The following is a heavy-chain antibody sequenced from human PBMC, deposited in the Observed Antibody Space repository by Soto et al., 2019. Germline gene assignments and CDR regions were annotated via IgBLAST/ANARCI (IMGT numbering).Heavy chain of an antibody. Sequence: ASVKVSCKVSGYTLTELSMHWVRQAPGKGLEWKGDFDPEDGETIYAQKFQGRVTMTEDTSTDTAYMELSSLRSEDTAVYYCATDRGYYDSSGPSLFRYYYYGMDVWGQGTTVTVSS. J-gene: IGHJ6*02. CDR2: FDPEDGET. CDR3: ATDRGYYDSSGPSLFRYYYYGMDV. D-gene: IGHD3-22*01. CDR1: GYTLTELS. V-gene: IGHV1-24*01.